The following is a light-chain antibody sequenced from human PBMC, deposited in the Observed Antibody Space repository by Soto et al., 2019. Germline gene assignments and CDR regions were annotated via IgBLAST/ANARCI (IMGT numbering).Light chain of an antibody. Sequence: EIVMTQSPGTPSLSPGETSTLSFSVSQSVSSNYVAWFHQKPGQAPRLLIYGASSRATGVPDRFSASGSGTDFTLTISRLEPEDFAVYYCQQYGRSPFTFGPGTKVDI. CDR3: QQYGRSPFT. CDR1: QSVSSNY. CDR2: GAS. J-gene: IGKJ3*01. V-gene: IGKV3-20*01.